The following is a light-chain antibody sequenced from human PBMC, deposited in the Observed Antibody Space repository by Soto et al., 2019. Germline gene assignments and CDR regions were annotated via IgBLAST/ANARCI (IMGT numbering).Light chain of an antibody. V-gene: IGLV1-44*01. CDR1: SSNIGSNT. Sequence: QSALTQPPSASGTPGQRVTISCSGSSSNIGSNTVNWYKQLPGTAPKLLIYSNNQRPSGVPDRFSGSKSGTSASLAISGPQSEDEADYYCAAWDDSLNGVDVFGTGTKVTVL. J-gene: IGLJ1*01. CDR3: AAWDDSLNGVDV. CDR2: SNN.